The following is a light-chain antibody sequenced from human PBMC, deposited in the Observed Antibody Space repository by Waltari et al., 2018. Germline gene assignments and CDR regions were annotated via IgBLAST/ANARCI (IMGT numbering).Light chain of an antibody. CDR2: DNN. CDR3: GTWDNSLSAWV. Sequence: SAAPGQKVTISCSGSTSNIGDNYVSWFQQLPGTAPRLLIYDNNKRPSGIPDRFSGSKSGTSATLGITGLQTGDEADYYCGTWDNSLSAWVFGGGTKLTVL. CDR1: TSNIGDNY. J-gene: IGLJ3*02. V-gene: IGLV1-51*01.